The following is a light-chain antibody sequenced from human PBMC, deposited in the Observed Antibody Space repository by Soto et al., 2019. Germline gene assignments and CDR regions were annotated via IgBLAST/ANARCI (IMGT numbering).Light chain of an antibody. V-gene: IGLV2-23*01. CDR1: NSDVGTYEL. Sequence: QSALTQPASVSGSPGQSITISCTGTNSDVGTYELVSWYQQHPGRAPKLMIDEGSKRPSGVSNRFSGFKSGDTASLTISGLQAEDEANYYCCSYAASSALWVFGGGTKLTVL. CDR3: CSYAASSALWV. J-gene: IGLJ3*02. CDR2: EGS.